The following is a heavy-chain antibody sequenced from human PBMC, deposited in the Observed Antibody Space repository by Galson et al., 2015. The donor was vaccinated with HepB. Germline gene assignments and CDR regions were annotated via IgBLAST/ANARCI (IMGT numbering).Heavy chain of an antibody. CDR3: AKGGGLRYFDWPKTPYGMDV. CDR1: GFTFSSYG. V-gene: IGHV3-30*18. CDR2: ISYDGSNK. J-gene: IGHJ6*02. Sequence: SLRLSCAASGFTFSSYGMHWVRQAPGKGLEWVAVISYDGSNKYYADSVKGRSTISRDNSKNTLYLQMNSLRAEDTAVYYCAKGGGLRYFDWPKTPYGMDVWGQGTTVTVSS. D-gene: IGHD3-9*01.